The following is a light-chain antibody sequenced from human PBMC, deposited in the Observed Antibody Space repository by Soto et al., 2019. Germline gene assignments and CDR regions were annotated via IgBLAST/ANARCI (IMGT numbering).Light chain of an antibody. CDR3: QQYHNWPPQYT. CDR1: QSVASN. V-gene: IGKV3-15*01. J-gene: IGKJ2*01. CDR2: GAS. Sequence: EIVMTQSPSSLSVSLGDGATLSCRASQSVASNVAWYQQKPGQGPRLLIHGASTRSLGVPARFSGSGSGTEFTLTISIRQSEDFAVYYCQQYHNWPPQYTFGQGTKLQIK.